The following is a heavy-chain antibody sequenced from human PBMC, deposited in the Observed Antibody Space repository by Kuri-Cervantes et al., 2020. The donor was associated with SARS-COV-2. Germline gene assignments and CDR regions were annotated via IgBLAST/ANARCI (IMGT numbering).Heavy chain of an antibody. D-gene: IGHD1-26*01. J-gene: IGHJ3*02. CDR2: ISAYNGNT. CDR3: AAWGLPIVGATGPDAFDI. CDR1: GCTFSSYA. Sequence: ASVKVSCKASGCTFSSYAISWVRQAPGQGLEWMGWISAYNGNTNYAQKLQGRVTMTTDTSTSTAYMELRSLRSDDTAVYYCAAWGLPIVGATGPDAFDIWGQGTMVTVSS. V-gene: IGHV1-18*01.